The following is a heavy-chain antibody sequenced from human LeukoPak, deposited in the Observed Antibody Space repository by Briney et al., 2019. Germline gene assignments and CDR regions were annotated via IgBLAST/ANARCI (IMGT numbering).Heavy chain of an antibody. V-gene: IGHV3-23*01. CDR2: ISGSGGST. CDR3: AKGTNYDDVRGSYRAYFDD. Sequence: PGGSLRLSCAASGFTFGSYAMSWVRQAPGKGLEWVSTISGSGGSTYYADSVKGRFTISRDNSKNTLYMQMNSLRAEDTAVYYCAKGTNYDDVRGSYRAYFDDWGQGTLVTVSS. D-gene: IGHD3-16*02. CDR1: GFTFGSYA. J-gene: IGHJ4*02.